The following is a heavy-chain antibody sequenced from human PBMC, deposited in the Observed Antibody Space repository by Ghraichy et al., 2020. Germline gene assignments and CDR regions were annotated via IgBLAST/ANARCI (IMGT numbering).Heavy chain of an antibody. D-gene: IGHD3-16*02. Sequence: GGSLRLSCAASGITFSSYGMHWVRQAPGKGLEWVAVISYDGSNKYYADSVKGRFTISRDNSKNTLYLQMNSLRAEDTAVYYCAKDLLMITFGGVIAWGQGTLVTVSS. CDR2: ISYDGSNK. V-gene: IGHV3-30*18. J-gene: IGHJ5*02. CDR3: AKDLLMITFGGVIA. CDR1: GITFSSYG.